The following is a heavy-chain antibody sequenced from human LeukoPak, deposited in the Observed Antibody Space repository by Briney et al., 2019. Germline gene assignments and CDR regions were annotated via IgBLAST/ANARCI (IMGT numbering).Heavy chain of an antibody. CDR1: GFTVSSNY. CDR3: ARGSPEILRSYYYYYMDV. Sequence: GGSLRLSCAASGFTVSSNYMSWVRQAPRKGLEWVSVIYSGGSTYYADSVKGRFTISRDNSKNTLYLQMNSLRAEDTAVYYCARGSPEILRSYYYYYMDVWGKGTTVTVSS. V-gene: IGHV3-53*01. D-gene: IGHD4-17*01. J-gene: IGHJ6*03. CDR2: IYSGGST.